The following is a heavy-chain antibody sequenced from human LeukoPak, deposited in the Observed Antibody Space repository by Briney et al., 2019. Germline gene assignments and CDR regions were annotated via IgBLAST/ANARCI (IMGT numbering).Heavy chain of an antibody. CDR1: GGSINNDDYS. CDR3: ASGYSGYDWDY. CDR2: VYYSGNT. J-gene: IGHJ4*02. D-gene: IGHD5-12*01. Sequence: SETLSLTCAVSGGSINNDDYSRSWIRQPPGKGLEWIGYVYYSGNTYYNPSLKSRVTISVDTSKNQFSLKLSSVTAADTAVYYCASGYSGYDWDYWGQGTLVTVSS. V-gene: IGHV4-30-4*07.